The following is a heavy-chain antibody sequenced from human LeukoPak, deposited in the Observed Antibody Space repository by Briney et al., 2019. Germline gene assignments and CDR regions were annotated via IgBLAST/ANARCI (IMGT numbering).Heavy chain of an antibody. CDR3: ARHFARGSMTSPAGY. CDR2: IYPGDSDT. J-gene: IGHJ4*02. V-gene: IGHV5-51*01. Sequence: GESLRISCKGSGYSFTSYWIGWVRQMPGKGLEWMGIIYPGDSDTRYSPSFQGQVTISADKSISTAYLHWSSLKASDTAMYYCARHFARGSMTSPAGYWGQGTLVTVSS. CDR1: GYSFTSYW. D-gene: IGHD2-2*01.